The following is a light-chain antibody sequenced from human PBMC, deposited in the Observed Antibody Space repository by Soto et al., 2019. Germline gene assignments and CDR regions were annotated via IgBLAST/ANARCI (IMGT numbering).Light chain of an antibody. CDR1: SSDFGDYNY. V-gene: IGLV2-8*01. CDR3: SSYGGSNNFVV. CDR2: EVN. Sequence: QSALTQPASVSGSPGQSITISCTGTSSDFGDYNYVSWYQHHSGKVPRLIIYEVNKRPSGVPDRFSGSKSGNTASLIVSGLQAEDEADYYCSSYGGSNNFVVFGGGTKLTVL. J-gene: IGLJ2*01.